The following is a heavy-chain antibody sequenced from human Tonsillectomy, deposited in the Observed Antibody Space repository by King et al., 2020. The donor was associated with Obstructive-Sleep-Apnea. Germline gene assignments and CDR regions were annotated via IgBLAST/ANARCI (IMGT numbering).Heavy chain of an antibody. V-gene: IGHV4-59*01. J-gene: IGHJ4*02. CDR3: ASSQGLAYCGGDCYFDY. CDR2: IYYSWST. Sequence: QLQESGPGLVKPSETLSLTCTVSGGSISSYYWSWIRQPPGRGLEWFGYIYYSWSTNYNPSLKSRVTISVDTSKNQFSLKLSSLTAADTALYYCASSQGLAYCGGDCYFDYWGQGTLVTVSS. D-gene: IGHD2-21*02. CDR1: GGSISSYY.